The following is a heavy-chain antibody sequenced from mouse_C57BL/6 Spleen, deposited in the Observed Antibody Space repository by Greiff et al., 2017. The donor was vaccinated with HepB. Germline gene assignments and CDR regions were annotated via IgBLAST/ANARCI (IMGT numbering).Heavy chain of an antibody. CDR2: IWGVGST. V-gene: IGHV2-6*01. D-gene: IGHD1-1*01. J-gene: IGHJ4*01. Sequence: VKLVESGPGLVAPSQSLSITCTVSGFSLTSYGVDWVRQSPGKGLEWLGVIWGVGSTNYNSALKSRLSISKDNSKSQVFLKMNSLQTDDTAMYYCARSSSLYAMDYWGQGTSVTVSS. CDR3: ARSSSLYAMDY. CDR1: GFSLTSYG.